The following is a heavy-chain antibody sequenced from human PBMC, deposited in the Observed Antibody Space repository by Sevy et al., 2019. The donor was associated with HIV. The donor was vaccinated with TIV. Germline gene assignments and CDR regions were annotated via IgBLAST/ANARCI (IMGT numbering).Heavy chain of an antibody. CDR3: ARDFFTIFGVVITEGWFDP. J-gene: IGHJ5*02. D-gene: IGHD3-3*01. CDR2: IKQDGSEK. CDR1: GFTFSSYW. Sequence: GGFLRLSCAASGFTFSSYWMSWVRQAPGKGLEWVANIKQDGSEKYYVDSVKGRFTISRDNAKNSLYLQMNSLRAEDTAVYYCARDFFTIFGVVITEGWFDPWGQGTLVTVSS. V-gene: IGHV3-7*01.